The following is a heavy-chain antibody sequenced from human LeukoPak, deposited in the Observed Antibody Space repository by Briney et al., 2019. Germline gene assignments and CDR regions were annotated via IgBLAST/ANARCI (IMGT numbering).Heavy chain of an antibody. D-gene: IGHD3-10*01. Sequence: ASVKVSCKASGYIFSSYVMSWVRQAPGQGLEWMGWINTNTGNPTYAQGFTGRFVFSLDTSVSTAYLQISSLKAEDTAVYYCARSGSGSYYKGYYYYGMDVWGQGTTVTVSS. V-gene: IGHV7-4-1*02. CDR3: ARSGSGSYYKGYYYYGMDV. CDR1: GYIFSSYV. J-gene: IGHJ6*02. CDR2: INTNTGNP.